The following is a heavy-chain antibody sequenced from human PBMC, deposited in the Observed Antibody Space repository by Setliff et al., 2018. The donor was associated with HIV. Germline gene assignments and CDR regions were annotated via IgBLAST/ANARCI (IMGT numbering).Heavy chain of an antibody. J-gene: IGHJ3*02. CDR3: AKDLEVAAAGSDAFDI. CDR2: IRYDGSNK. V-gene: IGHV3-30*02. Sequence: RLSCAASGFTFSSYGMHWVRQAPGKGLEWVAFIRYDGSNKYYADSVKGRFTISRDNSKNTLYLQMNSLRAEDTAVYYCAKDLEVAAAGSDAFDIWGQGTMVTVSS. D-gene: IGHD6-13*01. CDR1: GFTFSSYG.